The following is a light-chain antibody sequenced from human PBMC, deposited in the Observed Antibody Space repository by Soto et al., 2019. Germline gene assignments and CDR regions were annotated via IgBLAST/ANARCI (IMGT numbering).Light chain of an antibody. Sequence: QSALTQLPSASGSPGQSVIISCTGTSSDVGGYNYVSWYQQHPGKAPKLIIYEVTKRPSGVPYRFSGSKSGNTASLTVSGLQTEDEADYYCSSYGGFNNVLFGGGTKLTVL. CDR2: EVT. CDR1: SSDVGGYNY. CDR3: SSYGGFNNVL. J-gene: IGLJ3*02. V-gene: IGLV2-8*01.